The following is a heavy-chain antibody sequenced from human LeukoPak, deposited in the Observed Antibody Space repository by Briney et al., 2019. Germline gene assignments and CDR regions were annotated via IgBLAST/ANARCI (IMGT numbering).Heavy chain of an antibody. CDR2: IIPIFGTA. CDR1: GYTFTSYG. Sequence: ASVKVSCKASGYTFTSYGISWVRQAPGQGLEWMGGIIPIFGTANYAQKFQGRVTITADESTSTAYMELSSLRSEDTAVYYCARVSEMATIKGIFDYWGQGTLVTVSS. J-gene: IGHJ4*02. D-gene: IGHD5-24*01. V-gene: IGHV1-69*13. CDR3: ARVSEMATIKGIFDY.